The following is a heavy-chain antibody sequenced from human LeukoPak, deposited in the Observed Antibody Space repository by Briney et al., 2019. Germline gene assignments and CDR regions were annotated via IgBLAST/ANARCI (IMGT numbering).Heavy chain of an antibody. CDR1: GFTFSTYT. CDR3: ARDERGYYSP. V-gene: IGHV3-21*01. Sequence: GGSLRLSCAASGFTFSTYTMNWVRQAPGKGLEWVSSISSSSSYIYYADSVKGRFTISRDNAKNSLYLQMNSLRAEDTAVYYCARDERGYYSPWGQGTLVTVSS. CDR2: ISSSSSYI. J-gene: IGHJ5*02. D-gene: IGHD3-22*01.